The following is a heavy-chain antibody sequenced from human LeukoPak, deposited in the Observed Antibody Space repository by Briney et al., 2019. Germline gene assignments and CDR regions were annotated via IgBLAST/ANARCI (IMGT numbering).Heavy chain of an antibody. CDR3: AREMPGSNDALDI. D-gene: IGHD3-10*01. J-gene: IGHJ3*02. CDR2: ISYDGSNK. CDR1: GFTFSSYA. V-gene: IGHV3-30*04. Sequence: GGSLRLSCAASGFTFSSYAMHWVRQAPGKGLEWVAVISYDGSNKYYADSVKGRFTISRDNSKNTLYLQMNSLRAEDTAVYYCAREMPGSNDALDIWGQGTMVTVSS.